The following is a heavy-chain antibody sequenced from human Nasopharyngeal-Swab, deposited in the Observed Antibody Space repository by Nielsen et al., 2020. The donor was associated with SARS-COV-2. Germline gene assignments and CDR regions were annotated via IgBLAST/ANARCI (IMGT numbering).Heavy chain of an antibody. Sequence: SETLSLTCTVSGGSISSGDYYWSWIRQPPGKGLEWIGYIYYSGSTYYNPSPKSRVTISVDTSKNQFSLKLSSVTAADTAVYYCAREKNDFWSGSPGAYYFDYWGQGTLVTVSS. CDR2: IYYSGST. CDR1: GGSISSGDYY. D-gene: IGHD3-3*01. V-gene: IGHV4-30-4*01. J-gene: IGHJ4*02. CDR3: AREKNDFWSGSPGAYYFDY.